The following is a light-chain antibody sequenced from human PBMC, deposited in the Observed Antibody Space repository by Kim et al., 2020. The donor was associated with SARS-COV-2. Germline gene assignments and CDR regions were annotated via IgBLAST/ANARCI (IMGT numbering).Light chain of an antibody. CDR2: GAS. J-gene: IGKJ5*01. CDR3: QQYGGSPLIT. Sequence: VVLTQSPGTLSLSPGQRATLSCSASQRVNSMYLAWYQQKLGQPPSLLIYGASSRATGIPDRFSGSGSETDFTLTISRVEPEDFAVYYCQQYGGSPLITFGQGTRLEIK. V-gene: IGKV3-20*01. CDR1: QRVNSMY.